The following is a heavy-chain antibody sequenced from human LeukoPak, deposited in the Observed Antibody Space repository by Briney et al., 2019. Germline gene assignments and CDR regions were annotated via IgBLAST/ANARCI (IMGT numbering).Heavy chain of an antibody. CDR3: AKVRSYGYDAFDI. CDR1: GFTFSSYW. CDR2: ISNTGSVI. Sequence: PGGSLRLSCVASGFTFSSYWMHWVRQAPGKGLEWISYISNTGSVIYYADSVKGRFTISRDNSKNTLYLQMNSLRAEDTAVYYCAKVRSYGYDAFDIWGQGTMVTVSS. D-gene: IGHD5-18*01. V-gene: IGHV3-48*01. J-gene: IGHJ3*02.